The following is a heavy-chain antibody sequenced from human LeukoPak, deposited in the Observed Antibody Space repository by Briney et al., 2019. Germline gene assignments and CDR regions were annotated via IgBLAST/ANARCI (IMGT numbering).Heavy chain of an antibody. CDR2: IYSGGKT. J-gene: IGHJ4*02. CDR1: GFTVSSNS. Sequence: GGSLRLSGTVSGFTVSSNSWSWVRRAPGKGLEWVSFIYSGGKTHSSDSVKGRFTISRDNSKNTLYLQMSSLRAEDTAIYYCARRAGEYSHPYDYWGQGTLVTVSS. V-gene: IGHV3-53*01. D-gene: IGHD2-15*01. CDR3: ARRAGEYSHPYDY.